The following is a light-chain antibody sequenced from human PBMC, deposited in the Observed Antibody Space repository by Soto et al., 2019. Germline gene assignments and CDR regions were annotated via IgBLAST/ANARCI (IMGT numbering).Light chain of an antibody. J-gene: IGKJ5*01. CDR1: QSISTY. Sequence: DIQMTQSASSLSASVGDRVTMTCRASQSISTYLNWYHQKPGKAPDLLIYAASSLKSGVPSRFSGSGSGTDFTLTITGLQPADFATYYCQQNYSIPITFGQGTRLEIK. CDR2: AAS. CDR3: QQNYSIPIT. V-gene: IGKV1-39*01.